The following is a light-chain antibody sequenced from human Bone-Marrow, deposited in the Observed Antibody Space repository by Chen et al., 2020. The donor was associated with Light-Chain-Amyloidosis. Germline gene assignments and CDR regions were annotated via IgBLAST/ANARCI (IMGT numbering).Light chain of an antibody. Sequence: QSALTQPSSVSGPPGQSITFSSTGTSSDVGGDNHVSWYQQHPDKAPKLMIYEVTNRPSWVPDRFSGSKSDNTASLTISGLQTEDEADYFCSSYTITNTLVFGSGTRVTVL. CDR3: SSYTITNTLV. CDR1: SSDVGGDNH. J-gene: IGLJ1*01. CDR2: EVT. V-gene: IGLV2-14*01.